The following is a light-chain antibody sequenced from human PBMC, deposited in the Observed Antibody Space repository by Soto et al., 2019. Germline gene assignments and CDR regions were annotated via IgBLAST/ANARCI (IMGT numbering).Light chain of an antibody. Sequence: QSVLTQPASVSGSPGQSITISCTGTSSEVGGYKYVSWYQQHPGKAPKLMIYDVSNRPSGVSNLFSGSKSGNTASLTISGLQAEDEADYYCSSYTSSSTPLWVFGTGTKVTVL. CDR1: SSEVGGYKY. J-gene: IGLJ1*01. CDR3: SSYTSSSTPLWV. CDR2: DVS. V-gene: IGLV2-14*01.